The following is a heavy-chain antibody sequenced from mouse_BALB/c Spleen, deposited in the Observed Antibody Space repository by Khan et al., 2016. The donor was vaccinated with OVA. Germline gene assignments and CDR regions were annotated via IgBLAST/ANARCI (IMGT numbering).Heavy chain of an antibody. V-gene: IGHV2-2*02. CDR3: ARRGYDYGRGALFAY. Sequence: QVQLKQSGPGLVQPSQSLSITCTVSGFSLDKYSVHWIRQSPGKGLEWLGVIWSAGSTDYNAAFITRLTITKDNSTTQIFFKVNSLQPNDNAILCCARRGYDYGRGALFAYWGQGTLVTVSA. CDR1: GFSLDKYS. CDR2: IWSAGST. J-gene: IGHJ3*01. D-gene: IGHD2-4*01.